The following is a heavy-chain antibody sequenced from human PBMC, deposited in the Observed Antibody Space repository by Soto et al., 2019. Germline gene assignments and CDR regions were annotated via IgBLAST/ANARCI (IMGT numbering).Heavy chain of an antibody. CDR1: GYSFTTYG. CDR3: AKNGHPPYYYYGMDV. Sequence: AASVKVSCKASGYSFTTYGISWVRQAPGQGLEWMGWISGYNGDTNNAQKFQDRVTMTIDRSTTTAYLELRSLTSDDTAVYYCAKNGHPPYYYYGMDVWG. J-gene: IGHJ6*02. CDR2: ISGYNGDT. V-gene: IGHV1-18*01. D-gene: IGHD2-8*01.